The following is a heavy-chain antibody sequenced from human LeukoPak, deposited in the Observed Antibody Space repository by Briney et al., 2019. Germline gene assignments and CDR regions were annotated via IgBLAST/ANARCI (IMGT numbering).Heavy chain of an antibody. CDR2: INPKSGDS. Sequence: GASVKASCKASGYTFIGYYLHWVRQAPGQGLEWIGWINPKSGDSNHAQKFQDRVTMTGDTSISTAYMELSSLRSNDTAVYYCARGDTATFDYWGQGTLVSVSS. CDR3: ARGDTATFDY. J-gene: IGHJ4*02. V-gene: IGHV1-2*02. CDR1: GYTFIGYY. D-gene: IGHD5-18*01.